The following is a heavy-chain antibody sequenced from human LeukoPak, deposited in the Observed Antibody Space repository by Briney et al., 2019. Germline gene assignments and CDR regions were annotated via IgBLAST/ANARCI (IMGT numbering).Heavy chain of an antibody. CDR1: GFTFSSYW. D-gene: IGHD3-9*01. CDR3: ARDSGETYYDILTGYQY. J-gene: IGHJ4*02. Sequence: GGXLRLSCAASGFTFSSYWMSWVRQAPGKGLEWVANIKQDGSEKYYVDSVKGRFTISRDNAKNSLYLQMNSLRAEDTAVYYCARDSGETYYDILTGYQYWGQGTLVTVSS. CDR2: IKQDGSEK. V-gene: IGHV3-7*01.